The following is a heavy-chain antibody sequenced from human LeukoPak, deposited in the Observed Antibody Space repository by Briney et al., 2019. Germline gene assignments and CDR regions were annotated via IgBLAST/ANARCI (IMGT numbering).Heavy chain of an antibody. J-gene: IGHJ5*02. CDR3: ARDSYSYGYNWFDP. D-gene: IGHD5-18*01. CDR2: ISYDGSNK. Sequence: PGRSLRLSCAASGFTFSSYAMHWVRQAPGKGLEWVAVISYDGSNKYYADSVKGRFTISRDNSKNTLYLQMNSLRAEDTAVYYCARDSYSYGYNWFDPWGHGTLVTVSS. CDR1: GFTFSSYA. V-gene: IGHV3-30-3*01.